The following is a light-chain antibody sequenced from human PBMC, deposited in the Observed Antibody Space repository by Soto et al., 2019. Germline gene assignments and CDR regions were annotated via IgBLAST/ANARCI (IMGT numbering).Light chain of an antibody. V-gene: IGLV3-1*01. CDR2: QDS. CDR3: QAWDSSTAV. Sequence: SYELTQPPSVSVSPGLTASITCSGDKLGDKLAYWYQQKPGQSPVLAMYQDSKRPSGIPERFSGSNSGNTATLTISGTQSMDEDDYYCQAWDSSTAVFGTGTKVTVL. J-gene: IGLJ1*01. CDR1: KLGDKL.